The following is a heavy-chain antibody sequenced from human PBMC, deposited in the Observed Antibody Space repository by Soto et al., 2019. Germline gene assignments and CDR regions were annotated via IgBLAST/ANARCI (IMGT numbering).Heavy chain of an antibody. CDR1: TYSISSGFF. CDR3: ARDTNSLDP. J-gene: IGHJ5*02. D-gene: IGHD3-16*01. Sequence: NPSETLSLTCSVSTYSISSGFFCGWIRQPPGKGLEWIGSIFDTGDTYYNPSLKSRITMSVDTSRNQFSLKLTSLTAADTAVYYCARDTNSLDPWGQGTLVTVSS. V-gene: IGHV4-38-2*02. CDR2: IFDTGDT.